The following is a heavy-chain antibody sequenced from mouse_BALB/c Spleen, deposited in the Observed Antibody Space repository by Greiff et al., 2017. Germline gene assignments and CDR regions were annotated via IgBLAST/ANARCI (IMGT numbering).Heavy chain of an antibody. CDR2: IYPGGGYT. CDR3: ARGGDSYAMDY. CDR1: GYTFTNYW. J-gene: IGHJ4*01. V-gene: IGHV1-63*02. Sequence: VQLQQSGAELVRPGTSVKMSCKAAGYTFTNYWIGWVKQRPGHGLEWIGDIYPGGGYTNYNGKFKGKATLTADKSSSTAYMQLSSLTSEDSAVYFCARGGDSYAMDYWGQGTSVTVSS.